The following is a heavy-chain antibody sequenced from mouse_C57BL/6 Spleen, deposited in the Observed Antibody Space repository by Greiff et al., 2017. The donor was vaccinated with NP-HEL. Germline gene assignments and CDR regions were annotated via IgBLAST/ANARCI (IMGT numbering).Heavy chain of an antibody. CDR2: IYPGDGDT. J-gene: IGHJ2*01. CDR3: AREGVYGNYVYFDY. Sequence: QVQLQQSGPELVKPGASVKISCKASGYAFSSSWMNWVKQRPGKGLEWIGRIYPGDGDTNYNGKFKGKATLTADKSSSTAYMQLSSLTSEDSAVYFCAREGVYGNYVYFDYWGQGTTLTVSS. CDR1: GYAFSSSW. D-gene: IGHD2-1*01. V-gene: IGHV1-82*01.